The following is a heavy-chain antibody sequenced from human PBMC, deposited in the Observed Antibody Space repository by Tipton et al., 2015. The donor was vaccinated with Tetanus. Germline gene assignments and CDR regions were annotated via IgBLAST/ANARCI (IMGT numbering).Heavy chain of an antibody. CDR2: INPSGGST. CDR3: GRQYSSSWVPSY. Sequence: QVQLVQSGAEVKKPGASVKVSCKASGYTFTSYYMHWVRQAPGQGLEWMGIINPSGGSTSYAQKFQGRDTMTRDTSTSTVYMELSSLRSEDTAVYYCGRQYSSSWVPSYWGQGTLVTVSS. CDR1: GYTFTSYY. V-gene: IGHV1-46*01. J-gene: IGHJ4*02. D-gene: IGHD6-13*01.